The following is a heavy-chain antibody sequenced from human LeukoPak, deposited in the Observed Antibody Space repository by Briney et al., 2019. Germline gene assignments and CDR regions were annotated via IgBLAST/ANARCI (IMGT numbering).Heavy chain of an antibody. J-gene: IGHJ6*02. CDR2: IIPILGIA. CDR1: GGTFSSYT. Sequence: SVKVSCKASGGTFSSYTISWVRQAPGQGLEWMGRIIPILGIANYAQKFQGRVTITADKSTSTAYMELSSLRSEDTAVYYCARDLSSSSDYYYYYGMDVWGQGTTVTVSS. V-gene: IGHV1-69*04. D-gene: IGHD6-6*01. CDR3: ARDLSSSSDYYYYYGMDV.